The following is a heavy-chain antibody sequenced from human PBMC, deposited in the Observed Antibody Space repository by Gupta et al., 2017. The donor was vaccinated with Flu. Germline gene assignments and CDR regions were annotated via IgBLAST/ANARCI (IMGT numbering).Heavy chain of an antibody. V-gene: IGHV1-18*01. Sequence: QVQLVQSGAEVEKPGASVKVSCKTSGYTFTAYGISWVRQAPGQGLEWMGLISAYSGNTNYAQNFQGRVIMTTDTSTKTAYMEFMSLRSDDTAVYYCARDAPFRGSLYWGQGTLVTVSS. J-gene: IGHJ1*01. CDR3: ARDAPFRGSLY. CDR2: ISAYSGNT. D-gene: IGHD3-16*01. CDR1: GYTFTAYG.